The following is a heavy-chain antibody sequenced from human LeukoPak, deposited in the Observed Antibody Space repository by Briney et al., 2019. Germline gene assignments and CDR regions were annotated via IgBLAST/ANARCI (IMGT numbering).Heavy chain of an antibody. J-gene: IGHJ6*03. CDR1: GYTFTSYG. CDR3: ARWVGYCSGGSCPYYMDV. D-gene: IGHD2-15*01. CDR2: ISAYDGNT. Sequence: ASVKVSCKASGYTFTSYGFSWVRQAPGQGLEWMGWISAYDGNTNYAQKVQGRVTMTTDTSTSTAYMELRSLRSDDTAVYYCARWVGYCSGGSCPYYMDVWGKGTTVTVSS. V-gene: IGHV1-18*01.